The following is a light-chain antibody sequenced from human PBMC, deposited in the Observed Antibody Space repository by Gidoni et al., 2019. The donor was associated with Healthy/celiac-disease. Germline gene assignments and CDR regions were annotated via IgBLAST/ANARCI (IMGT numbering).Light chain of an antibody. V-gene: IGLV3-1*01. CDR2: QDS. J-gene: IGLJ2*01. Sequence: SYELTQAPSVSVSPGQTASITCSGDKLGDKYACWYQQKPGQSPVLVIYQDSKRPSGIPERFSGSNSGNTATLTISGTQAMDEADYYCQAWDSSTVVFGGGTKLTXL. CDR3: QAWDSSTVV. CDR1: KLGDKY.